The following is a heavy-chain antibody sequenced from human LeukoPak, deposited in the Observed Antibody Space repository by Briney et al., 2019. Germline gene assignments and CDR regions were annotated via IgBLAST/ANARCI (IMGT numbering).Heavy chain of an antibody. D-gene: IGHD3-16*01. Sequence: GGSLRLSCAASAFSLNAYNMNWVRQAPGKGLEWVSSISYTGTYIYYADSVKGRFTISRDNAQNSLYLQMNSLRAEDTAVYYCARRGDYMAFEYWGQGTLVTVSS. J-gene: IGHJ4*02. V-gene: IGHV3-21*01. CDR2: ISYTGTYI. CDR3: ARRGDYMAFEY. CDR1: AFSLNAYN.